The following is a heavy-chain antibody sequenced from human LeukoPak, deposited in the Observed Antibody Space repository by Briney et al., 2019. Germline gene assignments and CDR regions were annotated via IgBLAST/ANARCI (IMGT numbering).Heavy chain of an antibody. Sequence: GASVTLSCRASGSTFTGHFLHWVRQAPGQGLEWMAWIDPNNGDTHYAQNFQGRITVTRDTSISTVYMELSRLTSDDTAMYYCAREYSASEHWGQGTLVTVSS. CDR2: IDPNNGDT. V-gene: IGHV1-2*02. D-gene: IGHD4-11*01. J-gene: IGHJ1*01. CDR1: GSTFTGHF. CDR3: AREYSASEH.